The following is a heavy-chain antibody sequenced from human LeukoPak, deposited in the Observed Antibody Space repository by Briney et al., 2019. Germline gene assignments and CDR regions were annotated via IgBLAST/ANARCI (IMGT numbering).Heavy chain of an antibody. CDR1: GFTFSSYA. CDR2: ISYDGSNK. J-gene: IGHJ4*02. V-gene: IGHV3-30-3*01. Sequence: GGSLRLSCAASGFTFSSYAIHWVRQAPGTGLEWVAVISYDGSNKYYADSVKGRFTISRDNSKNTLYLQMNSLRAEDTAVYYCARDAQQLYYFDYWGQGTLVTVSS. D-gene: IGHD6-13*01. CDR3: ARDAQQLYYFDY.